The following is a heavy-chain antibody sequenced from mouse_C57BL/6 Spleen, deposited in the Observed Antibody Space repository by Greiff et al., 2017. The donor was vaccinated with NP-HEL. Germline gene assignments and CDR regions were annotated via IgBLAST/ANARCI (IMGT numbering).Heavy chain of an antibody. Sequence: EVKLVESGGGLVQPGGSLKLSCAASGFTFSDYYMYWVRQTPEKRLEWVAYISNGGGSTYYPDTVKGRFTISRDNAKNTLYLQMSRLKSEDTAMYYCARQIRLPFDYAMDYWGQGTSVTVSS. J-gene: IGHJ4*01. CDR1: GFTFSDYY. CDR2: ISNGGGST. CDR3: ARQIRLPFDYAMDY. D-gene: IGHD3-2*02. V-gene: IGHV5-12*01.